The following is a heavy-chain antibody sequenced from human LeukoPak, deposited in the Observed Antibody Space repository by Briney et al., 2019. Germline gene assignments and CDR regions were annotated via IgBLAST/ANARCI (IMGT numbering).Heavy chain of an antibody. CDR3: ARDWWDNSGYYDY. V-gene: IGHV3-7*01. CDR1: GFTFSSYW. CDR2: IKQDGSEK. J-gene: IGHJ4*02. Sequence: GGSLRLSCAASGFTFSSYWMSWVRQAPGKGLEWVANIKQDGSEKYYVDSVKGRFTISRDNAKNSLYLQMNSLRVEDTAVYYCARDWWDNSGYYDYWGQGTLVTVSS. D-gene: IGHD3-22*01.